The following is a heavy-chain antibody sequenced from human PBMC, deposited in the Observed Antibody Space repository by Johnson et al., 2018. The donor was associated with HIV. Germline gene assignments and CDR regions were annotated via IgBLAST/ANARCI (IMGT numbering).Heavy chain of an antibody. D-gene: IGHD4-17*01. CDR1: GFTFDDYA. CDR3: ARMTTTVSHHDGFDI. V-gene: IGHV3-23*04. J-gene: IGHJ3*02. Sequence: VQLVESGGGVVRPGGSLRLSCAASGFTFDDYAMRWVRQAPGKGLEWVSSVSGNALSTHYAHSVQGSFPISSDTSKNTLYLQMNRLRAEDTAVYYCARMTTTVSHHDGFDIWGQGTMVTVSS. CDR2: VSGNALST.